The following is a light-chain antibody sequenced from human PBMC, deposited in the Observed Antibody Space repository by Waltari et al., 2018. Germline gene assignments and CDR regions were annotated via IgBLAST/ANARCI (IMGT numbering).Light chain of an antibody. CDR1: QRVSSY. CDR3: QHRSNGPLYT. Sequence: EIVLTQSPATLSLSPGARATLSCRASQRVSSYLAWYQQKPGQAPRLLIYDASDRATGIPARFSGSGSGTDFTLTISSLEPEDFAFYYCQHRSNGPLYTFGQGTKLEIK. CDR2: DAS. V-gene: IGKV3-11*01. J-gene: IGKJ2*01.